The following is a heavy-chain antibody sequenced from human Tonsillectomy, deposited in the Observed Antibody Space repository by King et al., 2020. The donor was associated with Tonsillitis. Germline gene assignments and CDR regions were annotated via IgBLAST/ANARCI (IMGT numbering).Heavy chain of an antibody. J-gene: IGHJ4*02. D-gene: IGHD5-18*01. V-gene: IGHV3-15*07. CDR1: GFTFTNAW. CDR3: TADLGDNYGLVFDY. CDR2: IKSYHDGGTT. Sequence: VQLVESGGGLVNPGGSLRLSCAASGFTFTNAWFNWVRQAPGKGLEWVGRIKSYHDGGTTDYAAPVKLRFTISRDESNNTLYLQMNSLKTEDTAVYYCTADLGDNYGLVFDYWGQGTLVTVSS.